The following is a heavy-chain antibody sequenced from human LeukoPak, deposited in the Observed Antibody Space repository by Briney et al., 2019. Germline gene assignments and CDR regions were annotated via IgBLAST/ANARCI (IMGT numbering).Heavy chain of an antibody. V-gene: IGHV1-46*01. J-gene: IGHJ4*02. CDR2: INPSGGST. CDR3: ARAGYCSSTSCSDYFDY. D-gene: IGHD2-2*01. CDR1: GYTFTSYY. Sequence: ASVKVSCKASGYTFTSYYMHWVRQAPGQGLEWMGIINPSGGSTSYAQKFQGRVTMTRDTSTSTVYMEPSSLRSEDTAVYYCARAGYCSSTSCSDYFDYWGQGTLVTVSS.